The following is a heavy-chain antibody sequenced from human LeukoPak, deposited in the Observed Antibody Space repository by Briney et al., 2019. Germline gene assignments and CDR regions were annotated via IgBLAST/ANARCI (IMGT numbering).Heavy chain of an antibody. CDR3: ARGSHYYDSSGYYNWFDP. V-gene: IGHV4-30-4*07. CDR1: GDSISSVDYS. J-gene: IGHJ5*02. Sequence: PSETLSLTCAVPGDSISSVDYSWNWIRQPPGKGLEWIGFVYYIGNTYYNPSLKSRVTISLDTSKNQFSLKLSSVTAADTAVYFCARGSHYYDSSGYYNWFDPWGQGTLVTVSS. CDR2: VYYIGNT. D-gene: IGHD3-22*01.